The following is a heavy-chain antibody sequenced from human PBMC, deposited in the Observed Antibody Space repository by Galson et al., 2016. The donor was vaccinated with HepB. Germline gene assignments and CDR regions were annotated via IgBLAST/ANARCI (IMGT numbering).Heavy chain of an antibody. CDR1: GFTFNTYG. Sequence: SLRLSCAASGFTFNTYGMHWVRKAPGKGLEWVAVIWYDGNNKYYADSVKGRFTISRDNSKNTLYLQMNGLRAEDTAVYYCAKVIGRDAYYYYGMDVWGQGTTVTVSS. CDR2: IWYDGNNK. V-gene: IGHV3-33*06. CDR3: AKVIGRDAYYYYGMDV. D-gene: IGHD2/OR15-2a*01. J-gene: IGHJ6*02.